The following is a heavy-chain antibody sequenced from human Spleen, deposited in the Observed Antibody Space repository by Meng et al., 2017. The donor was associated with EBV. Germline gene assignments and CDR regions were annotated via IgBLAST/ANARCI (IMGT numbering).Heavy chain of an antibody. CDR3: SRSLGAAGPDY. Sequence: QVQPTPGGAGLLKPSETLSPTLAVDGGSFTTYYWTWIRQPPGKGLEWIGEINHRGSAHYNPSLKSRLTISVDTSKKQFSLKLSSVTAADTAVYYCSRSLGAAGPDYWGQGTLVTVSS. CDR1: GGSFTTYY. J-gene: IGHJ4*02. D-gene: IGHD6-13*01. CDR2: INHRGSA. V-gene: IGHV4-34*01.